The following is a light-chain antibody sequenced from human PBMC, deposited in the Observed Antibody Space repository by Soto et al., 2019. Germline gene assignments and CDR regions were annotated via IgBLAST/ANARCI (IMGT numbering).Light chain of an antibody. Sequence: DIQMTQSPSSLSASVGDRVTITCRASQTISNYLNWYQQKSGKAPKVLIYGASRLQSGVPSRYSGSGVGTDFTLTISSLQPEDFAIYYCQQSYSSPFTFGPGTKVDIK. CDR3: QQSYSSPFT. CDR1: QTISNY. V-gene: IGKV1-39*01. CDR2: GAS. J-gene: IGKJ3*01.